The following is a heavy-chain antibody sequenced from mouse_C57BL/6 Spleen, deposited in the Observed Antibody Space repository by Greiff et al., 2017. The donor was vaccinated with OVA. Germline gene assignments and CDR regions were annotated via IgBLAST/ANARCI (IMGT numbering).Heavy chain of an antibody. Sequence: VMLVESGAELAKPGASVKLSCKASGYTFTSYWMHWVKQRPGQGLEWIGYINPSSGYTKYNQKFKDKATLTADKSSSTAYMQLSSLTYEDSAVYYCARADYSNYGEVYYAMDYWGQGTSVTVSS. CDR2: INPSSGYT. D-gene: IGHD2-5*01. V-gene: IGHV1-7*01. CDR1: GYTFTSYW. CDR3: ARADYSNYGEVYYAMDY. J-gene: IGHJ4*01.